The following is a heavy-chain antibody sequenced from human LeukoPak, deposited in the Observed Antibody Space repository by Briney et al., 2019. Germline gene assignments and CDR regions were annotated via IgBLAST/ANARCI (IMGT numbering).Heavy chain of an antibody. CDR1: GFTFSSYG. J-gene: IGHJ4*02. D-gene: IGHD1-26*01. CDR3: AKDRDSGSYYASLLFDS. CDR2: IWYDGSNK. Sequence: GVPLRLSCAASGFTFSSYGMHWVRQAPGKGLEWVAVIWYDGSNKYYADSVKGRFTISRDNSKNTLYLQMNSLRAEDTAVYYCAKDRDSGSYYASLLFDSWGQGTLVTVSS. V-gene: IGHV3-33*06.